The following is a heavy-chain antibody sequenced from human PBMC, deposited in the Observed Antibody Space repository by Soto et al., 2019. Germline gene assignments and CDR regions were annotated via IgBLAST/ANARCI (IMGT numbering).Heavy chain of an antibody. CDR1: GGSISSYY. Sequence: SETLSLPCTVSGGSISSYYWSWIRQPPGKGLEWIGYIYYSGSTNDNPSLKSRVTISVDTSKNQFSPKLSSVTAAETAVYYCARRYGSGFDYWGQGTLVTVSS. V-gene: IGHV4-59*01. J-gene: IGHJ4*02. CDR2: IYYSGST. D-gene: IGHD6-19*01. CDR3: ARRYGSGFDY.